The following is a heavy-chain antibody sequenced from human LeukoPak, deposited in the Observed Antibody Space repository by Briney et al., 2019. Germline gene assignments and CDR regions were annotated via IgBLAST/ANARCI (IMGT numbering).Heavy chain of an antibody. CDR3: TRENRGHFWSLSDY. CDR2: IRSKAYGGTT. CDR1: GFTFGEYA. D-gene: IGHD3-3*01. Sequence: GGSLRLSCTASGFTFGEYAMSWVRQAPGKGLEWVGFIRSKAYGGTTEYAASVKGRFTISRDDSKSIAYLQMNSLKTEDTAVYYCTRENRGHFWSLSDYWGQGTLVTVSS. J-gene: IGHJ4*02. V-gene: IGHV3-49*04.